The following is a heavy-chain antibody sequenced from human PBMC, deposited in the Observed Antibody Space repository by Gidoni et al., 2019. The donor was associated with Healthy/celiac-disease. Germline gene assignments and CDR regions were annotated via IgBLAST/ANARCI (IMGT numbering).Heavy chain of an antibody. V-gene: IGHV4-34*01. J-gene: IGHJ4*02. D-gene: IGHD3-22*01. CDR2: INHSGST. CDR3: ARGQVGYYRFDY. Sequence: QVQLQQWRAGLLKPSETLSLTCAVYGGSFSGYYWSWIRQPPGKGLEWIGEINHSGSTNYNPSLKSRVTISVDTSKNQFSLKLSSVTAADTAVYYCARGQVGYYRFDYWGQGTLVTVSS. CDR1: GGSFSGYY.